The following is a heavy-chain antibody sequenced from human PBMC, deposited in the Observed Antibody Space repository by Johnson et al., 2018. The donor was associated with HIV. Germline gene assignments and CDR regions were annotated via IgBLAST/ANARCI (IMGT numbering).Heavy chain of an antibody. V-gene: IGHV3-30*18. D-gene: IGHD6-13*01. CDR1: GFTFRSYG. J-gene: IGHJ3*02. CDR2: ISYDGSNE. Sequence: QVQLVESGGGVVQPGRSLRLSCAVSGFTFRSYGVHWVRQAPGKGLEWVAVISYDGSNEYYADSVKGRFTISRDNSKNTLYLQMNSLRAEDTAVYYCAKVAVATAAGGVALDIWGPGTMVIVSS. CDR3: AKVAVATAAGGVALDI.